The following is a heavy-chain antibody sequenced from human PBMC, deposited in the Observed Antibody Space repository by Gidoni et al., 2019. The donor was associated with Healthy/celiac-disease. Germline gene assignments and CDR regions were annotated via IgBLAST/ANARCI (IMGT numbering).Heavy chain of an antibody. V-gene: IGHV4-34*01. Sequence: QVQLQPWGAGLLKPSETLSLTCAVYVGSFSGYYWRWIRQPPGKGLEGIGEINHSGRTNYNPSLKSRVTISVDTSKNQFSLKLSSVTAADTAVYYCARARAYCGGDCYSMSYYYYGMDVWGQGTTVTVSS. D-gene: IGHD2-21*02. CDR2: INHSGRT. CDR1: VGSFSGYY. J-gene: IGHJ6*02. CDR3: ARARAYCGGDCYSMSYYYYGMDV.